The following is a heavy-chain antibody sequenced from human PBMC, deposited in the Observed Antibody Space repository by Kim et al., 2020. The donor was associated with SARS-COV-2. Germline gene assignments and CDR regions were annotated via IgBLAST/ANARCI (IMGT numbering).Heavy chain of an antibody. V-gene: IGHV3-15*01. CDR3: STDRSWWDLPLLGY. CDR1: GFTFNKAW. J-gene: IGHJ4*02. D-gene: IGHD1-26*01. Sequence: GGSLRLSCAASGFTFNKAWMCWVRQTPGKGLEWVGRIKSNNDYGTTEYAAPVKGRFTISRDDSKNTVYLQMNSLKTEDSAVYFCSTDRSWWDLPLLGYWGQGTVVTVSS. CDR2: IKSNNDYGTT.